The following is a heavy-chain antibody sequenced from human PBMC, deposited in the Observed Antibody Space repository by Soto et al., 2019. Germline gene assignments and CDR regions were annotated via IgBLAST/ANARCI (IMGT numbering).Heavy chain of an antibody. CDR3: ARDPNLVVVVAAYYFDY. J-gene: IGHJ4*02. V-gene: IGHV1-2*02. CDR1: GYTFTGYY. D-gene: IGHD2-15*01. CDR2: INPNSGGT. Sequence: ASVKGSCKASGYTFTGYYMRWVRQAPGQGLEWMGWINPNSGGTNYAQKFQGRVTMTRDTSISTAYMELSRLRSDDTAVYYCARDPNLVVVVAAYYFDYWGQRTPVTVSP.